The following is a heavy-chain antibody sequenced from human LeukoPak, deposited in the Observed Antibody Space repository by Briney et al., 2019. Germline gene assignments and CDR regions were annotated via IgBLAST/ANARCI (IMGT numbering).Heavy chain of an antibody. D-gene: IGHD4-17*01. V-gene: IGHV1-18*01. Sequence: GASVKVSCKASGYTFTSYGISWVRQAPGQGLEWMGWIRAYNGNTNYAQKLQGRVTMTTDTSTRTAYMELRSLRSDDTAVYYCAMGTTVTSLDYWGQGTLVTVSS. CDR2: IRAYNGNT. CDR1: GYTFTSYG. CDR3: AMGTTVTSLDY. J-gene: IGHJ4*02.